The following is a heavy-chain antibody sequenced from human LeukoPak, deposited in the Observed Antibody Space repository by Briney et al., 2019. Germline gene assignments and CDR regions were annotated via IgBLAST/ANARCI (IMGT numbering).Heavy chain of an antibody. CDR3: ARGDKKENLSGPSGYFDP. V-gene: IGHV1-2*02. CDR1: GYTFTGYY. J-gene: IGHJ5*02. Sequence: ASVKVSCKASGYTFTGYYMHWVRQAPGQGLEWMGWINPNSGGTNYAQKFQGRVTMTRDTSISTAYMELSRLRSGDTAVYYCARGDKKENLSGPSGYFDPWGQGSLVTVSS. D-gene: IGHD3-10*01. CDR2: INPNSGGT.